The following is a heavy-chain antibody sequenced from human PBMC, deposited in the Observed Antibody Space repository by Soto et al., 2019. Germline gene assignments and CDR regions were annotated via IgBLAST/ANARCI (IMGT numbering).Heavy chain of an antibody. D-gene: IGHD3-3*01. CDR2: IWYDGSNK. V-gene: IGHV3-33*01. CDR3: ASVPDDDFWNLGMDG. CDR1: GFPFLSYG. Sequence: GVSLRLSCAASGFPFLSYGMHWVRQAPGTGLEWVAVIWYDGSNKYYADSVKGRFTISRDNSKNTLYLQMNSLRAEDTAVYYCASVPDDDFWNLGMDGCGHGTKVTVSS. J-gene: IGHJ6*02.